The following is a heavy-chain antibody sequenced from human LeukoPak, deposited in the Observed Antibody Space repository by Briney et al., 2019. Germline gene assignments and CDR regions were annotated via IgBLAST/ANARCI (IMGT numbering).Heavy chain of an antibody. D-gene: IGHD1-14*01. Sequence: PGGSLRLSCAASGFTFSSYGMHWVRQAPGKGLEWVAFIRYDGSNKYYADSVKGRFTISRDNSKNTLYLQMNSLRAEDTAVYYCAKVRAPPDYFDYWGQGTLVTVSS. V-gene: IGHV3-30*02. CDR3: AKVRAPPDYFDY. CDR2: IRYDGSNK. CDR1: GFTFSSYG. J-gene: IGHJ4*02.